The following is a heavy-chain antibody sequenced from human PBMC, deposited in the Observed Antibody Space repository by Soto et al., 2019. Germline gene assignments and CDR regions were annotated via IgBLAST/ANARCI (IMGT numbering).Heavy chain of an antibody. D-gene: IGHD5-18*01. CDR1: GLTLSNDW. CDR3: AVYGYGVSAAAS. V-gene: IGHV3-7*03. Sequence: PGGSLRVSGAASGLTLSNDWLTWVRQAPGKGLEWVANINQDGSERYYVDSVRGRFTISRDNVENSLYLQLNSLRPEDTAVYYCAVYGYGVSAAASWGQGTLVTVSS. CDR2: INQDGSER. J-gene: IGHJ5*02.